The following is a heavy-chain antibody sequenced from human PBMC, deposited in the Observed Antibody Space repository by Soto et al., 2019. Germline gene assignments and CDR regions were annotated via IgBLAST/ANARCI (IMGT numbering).Heavy chain of an antibody. CDR2: ISAYNGNT. CDR3: ARGTSKQPLYY. D-gene: IGHD3-16*01. CDR1: GYTFNSYG. J-gene: IGHJ4*02. Sequence: GASVKVSCKASGYTFNSYGISWVRQAPGQGLEWMGWISAYNGNTNSAQNLQGRVTMTTDRSTNTAYMELRSLRSDDTAVYYCARGTSKQPLYYWGQGTLVTVPQ. V-gene: IGHV1-18*01.